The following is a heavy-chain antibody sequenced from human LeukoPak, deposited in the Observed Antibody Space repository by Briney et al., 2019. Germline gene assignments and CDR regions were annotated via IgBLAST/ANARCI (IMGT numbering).Heavy chain of an antibody. Sequence: PGGSLRLSCAASGFTFDDYAMHWVRRAPGKGLEWVSGISWNSGSIGYADSVKGRFTISRDNAKNSLYLQMNSLRAEDMALYYCAKGSNYYDSSGYSNYFDYWGQGTLVTVSS. CDR1: GFTFDDYA. D-gene: IGHD3-22*01. V-gene: IGHV3-9*03. J-gene: IGHJ4*02. CDR2: ISWNSGSI. CDR3: AKGSNYYDSSGYSNYFDY.